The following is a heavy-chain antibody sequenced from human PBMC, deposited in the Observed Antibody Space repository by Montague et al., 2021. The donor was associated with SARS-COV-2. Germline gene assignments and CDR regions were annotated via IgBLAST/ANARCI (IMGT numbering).Heavy chain of an antibody. CDR2: INYSGST. Sequence: SETLSLTCTVAGGSISSYYWSWIRQPPGKGLEWIGYINYSGSTNYNPSLKSRVTISVDTSKNQSSLNLSSVTAADTAVYYCARNLVVHYWYGMDVWGQGTTVTVSS. CDR1: GGSISSYY. D-gene: IGHD2-15*01. J-gene: IGHJ6*02. CDR3: ARNLVVHYWYGMDV. V-gene: IGHV4-59*01.